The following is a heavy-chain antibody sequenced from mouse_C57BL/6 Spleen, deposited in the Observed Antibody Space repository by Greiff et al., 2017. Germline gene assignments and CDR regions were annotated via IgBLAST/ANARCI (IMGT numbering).Heavy chain of an antibody. Sequence: VQRVESGPGLVAPSQSLSITCTVSGFSLTSYGVSWVRQPPGKGLEWLGVIWGDGSTNYHSALISRLSISKDNSKSQVFLKLNSLQTDDTATYYCAKGGDYDAGDWFAYWGQGTLVTVSA. CDR3: AKGGDYDAGDWFAY. CDR2: IWGDGST. V-gene: IGHV2-3*01. CDR1: GFSLTSYG. D-gene: IGHD2-4*01. J-gene: IGHJ3*01.